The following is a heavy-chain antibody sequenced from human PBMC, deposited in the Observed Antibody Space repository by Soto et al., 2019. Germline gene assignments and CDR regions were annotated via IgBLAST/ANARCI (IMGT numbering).Heavy chain of an antibody. V-gene: IGHV3-48*02. D-gene: IGHD3-22*01. CDR3: ARGLYYYDSSGYWGY. CDR2: ISSSSSTI. Sequence: EVQLVESGGGLVQPGGSLRLSCAASGFTFSNYSMNWVRQAPGKGLEWVSYISSSSSTIYYADSVKGRFTISRDNAKNSLYLQMNSLRDEDTAVYYCARGLYYYDSSGYWGYWGQGTLVTVSS. J-gene: IGHJ4*02. CDR1: GFTFSNYS.